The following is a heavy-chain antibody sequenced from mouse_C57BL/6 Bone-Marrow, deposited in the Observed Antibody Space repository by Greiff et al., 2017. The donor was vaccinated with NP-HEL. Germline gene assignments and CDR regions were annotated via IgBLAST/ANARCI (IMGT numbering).Heavy chain of an antibody. Sequence: EVQLQESGGDLVKPGGSLKLSCAASGFTFSSYGMSWVRQTPDKRLEWVATISSGGGYTYYTDNVKGRATISIDNANNTLYRQMSSRKSDDTATYYCSGNPLYAMDYWGQGTSVTVSS. CDR2: ISSGGGYT. V-gene: IGHV5-6*01. CDR1: GFTFSSYG. D-gene: IGHD2-1*01. J-gene: IGHJ4*01. CDR3: SGNPLYAMDY.